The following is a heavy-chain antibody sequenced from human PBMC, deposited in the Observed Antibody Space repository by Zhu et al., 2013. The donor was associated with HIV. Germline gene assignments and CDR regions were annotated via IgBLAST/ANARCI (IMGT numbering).Heavy chain of an antibody. J-gene: IGHJ4*02. V-gene: IGHV1-2*02. D-gene: IGHD3-22*01. Sequence: QVQMVQSGAEVKKPGASVKVSCKASGYTFTGYYMHWVRQAPGQGLEWMGWINPNSGGTNYAQKFQGRVTMTRDTSISTAYMELSRLRSDDTAVYYCARGAPQYYDSSGYYLFDYWGQGTLVTVSS. CDR1: GYTFTGYY. CDR2: INPNSGGT. CDR3: ARGAPQYYDSSGYYLFDY.